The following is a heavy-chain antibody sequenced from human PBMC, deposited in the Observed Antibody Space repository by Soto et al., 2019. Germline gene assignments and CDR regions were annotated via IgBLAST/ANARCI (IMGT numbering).Heavy chain of an antibody. J-gene: IGHJ4*02. CDR1: GGSFSGYY. CDR2: INHSGST. D-gene: IGHD3-22*01. CDR3: ARDYYDSKTNFDY. Sequence: SETLSLTCAVYGGSFSGYYWSWIRQPPGKGLEWIGEINHSGSTNYNPSLKSRVTISVDTSKNQFSLKLSSVTAADTAVYYCARDYYDSKTNFDYWGQGTLVTAPQ. V-gene: IGHV4-34*01.